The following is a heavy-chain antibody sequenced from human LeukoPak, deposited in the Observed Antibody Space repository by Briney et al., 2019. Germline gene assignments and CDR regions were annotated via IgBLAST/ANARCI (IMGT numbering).Heavy chain of an antibody. D-gene: IGHD3-3*01. CDR3: ASSGYDFWSGTALNWFDP. V-gene: IGHV4-39*07. Sequence: SETLSLTCTVSGGSISSSSYYWGWIRQPPEKGLEWIGSIYYSGSTYYNPSLKSRVTISVDTSKNQFSLKLSSVTAADTAVYYCASSGYDFWSGTALNWFDPWGQGTLVTVSS. CDR1: GGSISSSSYY. CDR2: IYYSGST. J-gene: IGHJ5*02.